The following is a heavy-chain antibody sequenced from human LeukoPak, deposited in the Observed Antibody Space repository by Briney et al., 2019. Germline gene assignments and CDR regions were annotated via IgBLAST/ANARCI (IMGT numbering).Heavy chain of an antibody. D-gene: IGHD2-15*01. V-gene: IGHV3-11*01. CDR2: ISGSGGIV. CDR1: GFTFSDYY. J-gene: IGHJ3*02. CDR3: SRDPRLLDI. Sequence: GGSLRLSCAASGFTFSDYYMSWIGQAPGKGLECISYISGSGGIVNYADSVKGRFTISRDNAKNSLFLQMNSLRAEDRAIYYCSRDPRLLDIWGRGTMVTISS.